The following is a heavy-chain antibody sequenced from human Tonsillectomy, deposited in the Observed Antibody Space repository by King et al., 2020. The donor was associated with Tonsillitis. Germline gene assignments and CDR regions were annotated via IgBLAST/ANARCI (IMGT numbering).Heavy chain of an antibody. CDR2: ISYDGSMK. Sequence: VQLVESGGGVVQPGRSLRLSCAASGFTFSRYGMHWLRQAPGKGLEWVSVISYDGSMKNYADSWKGRFTISRDDSKNTLYLQLNSLTPEDAAVYYCAKDSTDAVTPRQDKNFDSWGQGTLVTVSS. D-gene: IGHD6-6*01. J-gene: IGHJ4*02. V-gene: IGHV3-30*18. CDR1: GFTFSRYG. CDR3: AKDSTDAVTPRQDKNFDS.